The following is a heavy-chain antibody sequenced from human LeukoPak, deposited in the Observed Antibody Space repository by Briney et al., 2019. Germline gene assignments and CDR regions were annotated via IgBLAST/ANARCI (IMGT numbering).Heavy chain of an antibody. CDR3: ARANPAILDV. CDR2: MYYRGST. Sequence: SETLSLTCTVSGVSISTHFYYWGWIRQTPGKALEWIGNMYYRGSTYYNPSLNSRVSMSLDTSKNQFSLRLSSVTAADTAVYYCARANPAILDVWGKGTTVTVSS. D-gene: IGHD2-2*01. CDR1: GVSISTHFYY. V-gene: IGHV4-39*07. J-gene: IGHJ6*04.